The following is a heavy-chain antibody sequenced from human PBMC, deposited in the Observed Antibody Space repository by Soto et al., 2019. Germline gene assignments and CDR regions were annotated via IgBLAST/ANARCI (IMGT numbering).Heavy chain of an antibody. V-gene: IGHV1-69*13. J-gene: IGHJ6*04. CDR3: ARDRMTKGSRRHLWNYYYYYGMAC. CDR1: GGTFSSYA. Sequence: AVKVSCKSSGGTFSSYAISWVRQAPGQGLEWMGGIIPIFGTANYAQKFQGRVTITADESTSTAYMELSSLRSEDTAVYYCARDRMTKGSRRHLWNYYYYYGMACWGKGTKVTVSS. D-gene: IGHD5-18*01. CDR2: IIPIFGTA.